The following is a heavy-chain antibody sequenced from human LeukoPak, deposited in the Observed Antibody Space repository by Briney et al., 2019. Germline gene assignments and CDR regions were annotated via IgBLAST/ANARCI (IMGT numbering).Heavy chain of an antibody. CDR3: ARRGRAAHAFDI. CDR1: GFTFSSYS. J-gene: IGHJ3*02. D-gene: IGHD6-6*01. V-gene: IGHV3-21*01. CDR2: ISSSSSYI. Sequence: PGGSLRLSCAASGFTFSSYSMNWVRQAPGKGLEWVSSISSSSSYIKYADSVKGRFTISRDNAKNSLYLQMNSLRAEDTAVYYCARRGRAAHAFDIWGQGTMVTASS.